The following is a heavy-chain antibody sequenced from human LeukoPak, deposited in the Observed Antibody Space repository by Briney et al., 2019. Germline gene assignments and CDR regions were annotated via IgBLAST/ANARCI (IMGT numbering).Heavy chain of an antibody. J-gene: IGHJ4*02. CDR2: VNPNSGNT. Sequence: ASVTVSFKASGYTFTIYDINWVRQATGQGLEGMGWVNPNSGNTGYAQKFQGRVTMTRNTSISTAYMELSSLRSEDTAVYYCARGQIAAAGTNDYWGQGTLVTVSS. D-gene: IGHD6-13*01. CDR3: ARGQIAAAGTNDY. CDR1: GYTFTIYD. V-gene: IGHV1-8*01.